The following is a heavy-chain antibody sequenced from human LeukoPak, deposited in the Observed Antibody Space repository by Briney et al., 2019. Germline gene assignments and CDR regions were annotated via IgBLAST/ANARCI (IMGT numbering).Heavy chain of an antibody. Sequence: GGSLRLSCAASGFTFSTYAMSWVRQAPGKGLEWVSVISGSGGSTYCADSVKGRFTISRDNSKNTLYLQTNSLRADDTAIYYCAKCGHLGHYFDYWGQGILVTVSS. J-gene: IGHJ4*02. CDR2: ISGSGGST. V-gene: IGHV3-23*01. CDR1: GFTFSTYA. CDR3: AKCGHLGHYFDY. D-gene: IGHD2-21*01.